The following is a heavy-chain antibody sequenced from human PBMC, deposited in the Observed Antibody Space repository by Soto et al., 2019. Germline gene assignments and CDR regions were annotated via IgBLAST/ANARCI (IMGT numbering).Heavy chain of an antibody. Sequence: ASVKVSCKASGGTFSNHGISWVRQAPGQGLEWMGWVSGYNGDTKYAQKVQGRVTMTIDTSTYTAYMELRSLTSDDTAKYYCAKNGQPPYYYYGMDVWGQGTTVTVS. V-gene: IGHV1-18*01. CDR1: GGTFSNHG. D-gene: IGHD2-8*01. CDR3: AKNGQPPYYYYGMDV. CDR2: VSGYNGDT. J-gene: IGHJ6*02.